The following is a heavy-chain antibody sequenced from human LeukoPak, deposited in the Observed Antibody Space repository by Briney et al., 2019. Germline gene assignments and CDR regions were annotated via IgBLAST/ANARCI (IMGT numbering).Heavy chain of an antibody. Sequence: QPGGSLRLSCAASGFTFSSYAIHWVRQAPGKGLEWVAVIWYDGVDKYYEDSGKGRFTLSRDNSKNTVYLQMNSLRAEDTAVYYCAKDAGGIVVVTAIPPEVDYWGQGTLVTVSS. CDR1: GFTFSSYA. J-gene: IGHJ4*02. D-gene: IGHD2-21*02. CDR3: AKDAGGIVVVTAIPPEVDY. V-gene: IGHV3-33*06. CDR2: IWYDGVDK.